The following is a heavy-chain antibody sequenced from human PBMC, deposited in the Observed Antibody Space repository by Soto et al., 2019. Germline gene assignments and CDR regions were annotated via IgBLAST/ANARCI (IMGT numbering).Heavy chain of an antibody. Sequence: GGSLRLSCAASGFTFSSYGMHWVRQAPGKGLEWVAVISYDGSNKYYADSVKGRFTISRDNSKNTLYLQMNSLRAEDTAVYYCAKEPPAHSSSPTRDYWGQGTLVTVSS. CDR1: GFTFSSYG. J-gene: IGHJ4*02. D-gene: IGHD6-6*01. CDR2: ISYDGSNK. CDR3: AKEPPAHSSSPTRDY. V-gene: IGHV3-30*18.